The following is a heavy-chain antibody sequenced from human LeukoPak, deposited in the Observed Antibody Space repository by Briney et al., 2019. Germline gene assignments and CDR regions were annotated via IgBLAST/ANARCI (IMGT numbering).Heavy chain of an antibody. J-gene: IGHJ6*03. D-gene: IGHD3-22*01. CDR1: GFTSSSYE. CDR3: ARDDYYDSSGYYYGDYYYYYMDV. V-gene: IGHV3-48*03. Sequence: GRSLRLSCAASGFTSSSYEMNWVRQAPGKGLDWVSSISRSGSTKYYADSVKGRFTISRDNAKNSLYLQMNSLRAEDTAVYYCARDDYYDSSGYYYGDYYYYYMDVWGKGTTVTVSS. CDR2: ISRSGSTK.